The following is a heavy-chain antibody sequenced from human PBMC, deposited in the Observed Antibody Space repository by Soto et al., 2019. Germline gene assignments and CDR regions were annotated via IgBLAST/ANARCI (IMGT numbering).Heavy chain of an antibody. CDR3: AHRHNPGGSMWYYLAY. CDR1: GFSLSTSGVG. D-gene: IGHD2-21*01. V-gene: IGHV2-5*01. J-gene: IGHJ4*02. CDR2: IYWNDDK. Sequence: GSGPTLVNPTQTLTLTCTFSGFSLSTSGVGVGWIRQPPGKALEWLALIYWNDDKRYSPSLKSRLTITKDTSKNQVVLTMTNMDPVDTATYYCAHRHNPGGSMWYYLAYWGQGTLVTVSS.